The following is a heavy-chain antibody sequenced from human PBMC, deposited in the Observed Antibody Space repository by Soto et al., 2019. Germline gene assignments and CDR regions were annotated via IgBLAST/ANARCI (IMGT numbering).Heavy chain of an antibody. CDR3: AEWLVLDA. Sequence: PVGSLRLSCAASGFTFSSYGMHWVRQAPDKGLEWVAVISFDGSNKYYADSVKGRFTISRDNSKNTLYLQMNSLRAEDTAVYFCAEWLVLDAWGQGTLVTVSS. J-gene: IGHJ5*02. CDR2: ISFDGSNK. D-gene: IGHD6-19*01. CDR1: GFTFSSYG. V-gene: IGHV3-30*03.